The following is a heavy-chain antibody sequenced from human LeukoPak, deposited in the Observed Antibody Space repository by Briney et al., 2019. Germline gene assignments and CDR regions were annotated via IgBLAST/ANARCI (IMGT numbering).Heavy chain of an antibody. J-gene: IGHJ6*04. V-gene: IGHV3-48*03. D-gene: IGHD3-10*02. Sequence: GGSLRLSCAASGFTFSKYAMNWVRQAPGKGLEWVSYISSSGSTIYYADSVKGRFTISRDNAKNSLYLQMNSLRAEDTAVYYCAELGITMIGGVWGRGTTVTISS. CDR3: AELGITMIGGV. CDR2: ISSSGSTI. CDR1: GFTFSKYA.